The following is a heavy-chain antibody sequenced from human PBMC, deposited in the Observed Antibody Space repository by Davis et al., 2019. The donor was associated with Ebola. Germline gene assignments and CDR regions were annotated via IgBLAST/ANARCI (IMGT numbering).Heavy chain of an antibody. CDR2: IYSGGST. V-gene: IGHV3-53*04. Sequence: GESLKISCAASGFTVSSNYMSWVRQAPGKGLEWVSVIYSGGSTYYADSVKGRFTISRHNSKNTLYLQMNSLRAEDTAVYYCARELGDWNFVDYWGQGTLVTVSS. D-gene: IGHD1-7*01. CDR3: ARELGDWNFVDY. CDR1: GFTVSSNY. J-gene: IGHJ4*02.